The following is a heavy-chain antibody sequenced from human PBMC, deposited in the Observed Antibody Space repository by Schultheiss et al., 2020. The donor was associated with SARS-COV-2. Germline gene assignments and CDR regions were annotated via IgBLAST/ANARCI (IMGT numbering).Heavy chain of an antibody. CDR1: GGSISSYY. Sequence: SETLSLTCTVSGGSISSYYWSWIRQPPGKGLEWIGYIYYSGSTNYNPSLEGRVTISLDTSKNQFSLKLTSVTAADTAVYYCARQGHEMVYSFDFWGHGALVTVSS. V-gene: IGHV4-59*08. D-gene: IGHD2-8*01. J-gene: IGHJ4*01. CDR3: ARQGHEMVYSFDF. CDR2: IYYSGST.